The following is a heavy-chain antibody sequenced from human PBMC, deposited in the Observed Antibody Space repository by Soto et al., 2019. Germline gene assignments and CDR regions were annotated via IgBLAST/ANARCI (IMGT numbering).Heavy chain of an antibody. CDR3: ARVGSDFDAFDS. CDR2: IYHSGGT. J-gene: IGHJ3*02. CDR1: GGSISRGDYY. D-gene: IGHD3-16*01. Sequence: QVQLQESGPGLVKPSQTLSLTCSVSGGSISRGDYYWSWIRQHPGRGLEWIGYIYHSGGTNYNPSLKSRVFISVDTSKSQSSLNLTSVTAADTAVYRCARVGSDFDAFDSWGQGTMVTVSS. V-gene: IGHV4-31*03.